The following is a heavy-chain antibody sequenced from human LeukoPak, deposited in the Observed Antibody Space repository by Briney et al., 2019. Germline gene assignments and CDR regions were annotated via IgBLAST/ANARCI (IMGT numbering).Heavy chain of an antibody. D-gene: IGHD5-12*01. V-gene: IGHV1-69*05. J-gene: IGHJ6*03. CDR1: GYTFTGYY. CDR2: IIPIFGTA. Sequence: SVKVSCKASGYTFTGYYTHWVRQAPGQGLEWMGGIIPIFGTANYAQKFQGRVTITTDESTSTAYMELSSLRSEDTAVYYCARSGGYDSGSILNPTYYYYYMDVWGKGTTVTVSS. CDR3: ARSGGYDSGSILNPTYYYYYMDV.